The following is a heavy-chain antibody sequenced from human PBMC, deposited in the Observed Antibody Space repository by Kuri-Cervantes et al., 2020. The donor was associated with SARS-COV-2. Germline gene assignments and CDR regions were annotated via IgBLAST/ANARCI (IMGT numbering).Heavy chain of an antibody. D-gene: IGHD1-26*01. J-gene: IGHJ4*02. Sequence: GESLKISCAASEFTFSSYGMGWVRQAPGKGLEWVSVISGSGDSTYYADSVTGRFTISRDNSKNKLYLQMNSLRAEDTAVYYCARDDRKWGSESYYDIDYWGQGTLVTVSS. CDR1: EFTFSSYG. CDR2: ISGSGDST. V-gene: IGHV3-23*01. CDR3: ARDDRKWGSESYYDIDY.